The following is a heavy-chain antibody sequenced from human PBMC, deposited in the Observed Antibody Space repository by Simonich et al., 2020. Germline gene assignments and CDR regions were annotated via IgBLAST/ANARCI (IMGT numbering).Heavy chain of an antibody. J-gene: IGHJ4*02. CDR2: ISSSSSYI. Sequence: GGGPDKPGGPVKLPCAASGFTSRGYSMNWVRQAPGEGLEGVSSISSSSSYIYYADSVKGRVTISRDNAKNSLYLQMNSLRAEDTAVYYCARDTSYYGSGSYYFDYWGQGTLVTVSS. D-gene: IGHD3-10*01. CDR3: ARDTSYYGSGSYYFDY. V-gene: IGHV3-21*01. CDR1: GFTSRGYS.